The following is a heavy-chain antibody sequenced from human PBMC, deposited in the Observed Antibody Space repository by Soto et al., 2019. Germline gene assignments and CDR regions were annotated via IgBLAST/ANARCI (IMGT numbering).Heavy chain of an antibody. CDR3: ARFLSDYYDSSGSDY. D-gene: IGHD3-22*01. CDR1: GYTFTSYY. J-gene: IGHJ4*02. Sequence: ASVKVSCKASGYTFTSYYMHWVRQAPGQGLEWMGIINPSGGSTSYAQKFQGRVTMTRDTSTSTVYMELSSLRSEDTAVYYCARFLSDYYDSSGSDYWGQGTLVTVSS. CDR2: INPSGGST. V-gene: IGHV1-46*01.